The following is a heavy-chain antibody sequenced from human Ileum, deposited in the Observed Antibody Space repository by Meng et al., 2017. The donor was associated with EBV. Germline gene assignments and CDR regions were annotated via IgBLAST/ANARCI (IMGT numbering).Heavy chain of an antibody. CDR1: GASITESNS. J-gene: IGHJ4*02. D-gene: IGHD5-18*01. CDR3: ARWAFIYSYGFDH. CDR2: IYHSGGT. Sequence: QGQSRGLGPGLGKPSGTLSLTSAVSGASITESNSWSWVRQPPGKGLEWIGEIYHSGGTNYNPSLKSRVTISVDKSKNQISLKLNSVTAADTAVYYCARWAFIYSYGFDHWGQGTLVTVSS. V-gene: IGHV4-4*02.